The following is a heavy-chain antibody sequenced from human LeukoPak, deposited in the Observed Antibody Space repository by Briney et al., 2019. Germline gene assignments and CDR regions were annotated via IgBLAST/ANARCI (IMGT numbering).Heavy chain of an antibody. CDR2: IKQDGSEK. CDR1: GFTFSSYG. V-gene: IGHV3-7*01. CDR3: ARWGYCSSTSCYTGAFDI. D-gene: IGHD2-2*02. Sequence: PGGSLRLSCAASGFTFSSYGMHWVRQAPGKGLEWVANIKQDGSEKYYVDSVKGRFTISRDNAKNSLYLQMNSLRAEDTAVYYCARWGYCSSTSCYTGAFDIWGQGTMVTVSS. J-gene: IGHJ3*02.